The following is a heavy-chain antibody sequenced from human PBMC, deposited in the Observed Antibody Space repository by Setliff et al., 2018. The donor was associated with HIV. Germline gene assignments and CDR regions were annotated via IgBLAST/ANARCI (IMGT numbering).Heavy chain of an antibody. CDR3: ATLAAAGESYNY. V-gene: IGHV4-4*02. D-gene: IGHD6-13*01. Sequence: LSLTCTVSGGPIRRPNWWSWVRQPPGKGLEWIGEIFHGGNTNYSPSLESRVTLSVDKSKNQFSLRLSSVTAADTAVYYCATLAAAGESYNYWGQGSLVTVSS. CDR1: GGPIRRPNW. J-gene: IGHJ4*02. CDR2: IFHGGNT.